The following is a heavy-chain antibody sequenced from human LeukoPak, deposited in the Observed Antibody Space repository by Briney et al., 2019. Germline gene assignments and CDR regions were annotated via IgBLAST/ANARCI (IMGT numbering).Heavy chain of an antibody. CDR2: IYYSGST. V-gene: IGHV4-59*01. J-gene: IGHJ3*02. Sequence: TPSETLSLTCTVSGGSISSYYWSWIRQPPGQGLEWIGYIYYSGSTNYNPSLKSRVTISVDTSKNQFSLKLSSVTAADTAVYYCARDNIVGATYPHDAFDIWGQGTMVTVSS. CDR3: ARDNIVGATYPHDAFDI. D-gene: IGHD1-26*01. CDR1: GGSISSYY.